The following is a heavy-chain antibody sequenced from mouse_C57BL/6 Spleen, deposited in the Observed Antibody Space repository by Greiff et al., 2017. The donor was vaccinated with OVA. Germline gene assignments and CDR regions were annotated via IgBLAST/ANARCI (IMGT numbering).Heavy chain of an antibody. Sequence: VKLQQPGAELVMPGASVKLSCKASGYTFTSYWMHWVKQRPGQGLEWIGEIDPSDSYTNYNQKFKGKSTLTVDKSSSTAYMQLSSLTSEDSAVYYCATGEDYYAMDYWGQGTSVTVSS. V-gene: IGHV1-69*01. CDR3: ATGEDYYAMDY. D-gene: IGHD2-13*01. CDR1: GYTFTSYW. CDR2: IDPSDSYT. J-gene: IGHJ4*01.